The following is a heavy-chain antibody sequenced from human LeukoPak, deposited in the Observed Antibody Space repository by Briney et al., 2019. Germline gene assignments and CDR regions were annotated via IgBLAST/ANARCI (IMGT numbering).Heavy chain of an antibody. CDR1: GFTVSSNY. D-gene: IGHD4-17*01. J-gene: IGHJ3*02. CDR2: IYSGGST. CDR3: ARDLFDYGDYTSAVHGAFVI. Sequence: PGGSLRLSCAASGFTVSSNYMSWVRQAPGKGLEWVSVIYSGGSTYYADSVKGRFTISRDNSKNTLYLQMNSLRAEDTAVYYCARDLFDYGDYTSAVHGAFVIWGQGTMVTVSS. V-gene: IGHV3-66*01.